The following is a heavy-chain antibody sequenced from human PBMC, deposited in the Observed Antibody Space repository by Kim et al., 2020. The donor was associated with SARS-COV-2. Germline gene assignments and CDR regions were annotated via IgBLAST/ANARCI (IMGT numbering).Heavy chain of an antibody. D-gene: IGHD6-13*01. CDR1: GGSISSYS. CDR2: IYYSGST. J-gene: IGHJ5*02. Sequence: SETLTLTCTVSGGSISSYSWSWIRQAPGKGLEWIGYIYYSGSTNDNTSLKSRVTISVDTSKNQFSLKLSSVTAADTAVYYCARGGYRSSRYTNWIDPWG. CDR3: ARGGYRSSRYTNWIDP. V-gene: IGHV4-59*01.